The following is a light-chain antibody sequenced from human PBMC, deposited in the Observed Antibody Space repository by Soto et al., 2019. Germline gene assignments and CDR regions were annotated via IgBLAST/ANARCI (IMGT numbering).Light chain of an antibody. CDR1: QSLLHSNGYNY. J-gene: IGKJ2*01. CDR3: MQALQTPYT. Sequence: DIVMTQSPLSLPVTPGEPASISCRSSQSLLHSNGYNYLDWYLKKPGQSPQLLIYLGSNRVSGVPDRLSGSGSGTDFTLKISRVEAEDVGVYYCMQALQTPYTFGQGTKLEIK. CDR2: LGS. V-gene: IGKV2-28*01.